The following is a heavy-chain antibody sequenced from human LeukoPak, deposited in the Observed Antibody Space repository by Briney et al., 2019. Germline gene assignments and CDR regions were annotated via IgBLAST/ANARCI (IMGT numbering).Heavy chain of an antibody. CDR2: ISPDKGKT. V-gene: IGHV1-18*01. CDR3: ARDWGSERIIADY. Sequence: GASVKVSCKSSGYTFTTYGISWLRQAPGQGLDWMGWISPDKGKTDYAQNYQGRVTMTTDTSTSTAYMELRNPRSDDTAEYFCARDWGSERIIADYWGQGTLVTVSS. J-gene: IGHJ4*02. CDR1: GYTFTTYG. D-gene: IGHD2/OR15-2a*01.